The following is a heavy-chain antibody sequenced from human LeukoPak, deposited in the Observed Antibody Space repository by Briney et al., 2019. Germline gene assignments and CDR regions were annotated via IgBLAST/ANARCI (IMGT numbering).Heavy chain of an antibody. CDR3: AKDQSSSGWYFGY. V-gene: IGHV3-30*02. Sequence: GGSLRLSCAASGFTFSSYGMHWVRQAPGKGLEWVAFIRYDGSNKYYADSVKGRFTISRDNSKTTLYLQMNSLRAEDTAVYYCAKDQSSSGWYFGYWGQGTLVTVSS. CDR2: IRYDGSNK. D-gene: IGHD6-19*01. J-gene: IGHJ4*02. CDR1: GFTFSSYG.